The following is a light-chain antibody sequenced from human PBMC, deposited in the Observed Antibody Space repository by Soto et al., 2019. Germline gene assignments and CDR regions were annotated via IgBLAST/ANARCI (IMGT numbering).Light chain of an antibody. J-gene: IGLJ2*01. Sequence: QSVLTQPPSVSGSPGQSVTISCTGTSSDVGSYNRVSWYQQPPGTAPKLMIYEVSNRPSGVPDRFSGSKSGNMASLTISGLQAEDEADYYCSSYTSSSTVVFGGGTKLTVL. CDR2: EVS. CDR1: SSDVGSYNR. V-gene: IGLV2-18*02. CDR3: SSYTSSSTVV.